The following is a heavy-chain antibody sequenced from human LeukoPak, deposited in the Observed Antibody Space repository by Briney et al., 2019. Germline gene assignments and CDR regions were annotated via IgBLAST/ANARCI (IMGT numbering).Heavy chain of an antibody. CDR1: GFTFSSYA. V-gene: IGHV3-30*04. Sequence: GRSLRLSCAASGFTFSSYAMHWVRQAPGKGLERVAVISYDGSNKYYADSVKGRFTISRDNSKNTLYLQMNSLRAEDTAVYYCARQYQSWFDPWSQGTLVTVSS. J-gene: IGHJ5*02. D-gene: IGHD2-2*01. CDR2: ISYDGSNK. CDR3: ARQYQSWFDP.